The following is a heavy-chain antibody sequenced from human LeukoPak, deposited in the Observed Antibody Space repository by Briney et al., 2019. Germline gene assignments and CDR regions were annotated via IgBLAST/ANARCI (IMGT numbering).Heavy chain of an antibody. D-gene: IGHD6-19*01. CDR3: ARRGWYSSGWYEGGWFDP. V-gene: IGHV3-30*12. J-gene: IGHJ5*02. Sequence: PGGSLRLSCAASGFTFRNSDMHWVRQAPGKGPEWAAFIQADGGNKYYADSVKGRFTISRDNSKNTLYLQMNSLRAEDTAVYYCARRGWYSSGWYEGGWFDPWGQGTLVTVSS. CDR1: GFTFRNSD. CDR2: IQADGGNK.